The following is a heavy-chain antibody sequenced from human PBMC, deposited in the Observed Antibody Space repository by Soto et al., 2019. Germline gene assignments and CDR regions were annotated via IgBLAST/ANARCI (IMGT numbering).Heavy chain of an antibody. CDR1: GDSVSSNSAA. D-gene: IGHD3-3*01. Sequence: SQTLSLTCAISGDSVSSNSAAWNWIRQSPSRGLEWLGRTYYRSRWYNDYAASLKSRITINPDTSKNQFSLQLNSVTPEDTAIYYCARAMPMIFGIVMVFDYWALGTLVTVSS. CDR3: ARAMPMIFGIVMVFDY. J-gene: IGHJ4*02. V-gene: IGHV6-1*01. CDR2: TYYRSRWYN.